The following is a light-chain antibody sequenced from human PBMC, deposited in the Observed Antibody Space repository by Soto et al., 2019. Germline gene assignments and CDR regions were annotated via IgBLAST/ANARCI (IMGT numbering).Light chain of an antibody. Sequence: QSVLTKPASVSGSPGQSITISCTGTSSDVGAYNYVSWYQQHPGKAPKLMMYEVSNRPSGLSTRFSGSKSGNTASLTISGLQAEDEADYYCSSFTSSTLVFGTGTKLTVL. J-gene: IGLJ1*01. CDR1: SSDVGAYNY. CDR2: EVS. CDR3: SSFTSSTLV. V-gene: IGLV2-14*01.